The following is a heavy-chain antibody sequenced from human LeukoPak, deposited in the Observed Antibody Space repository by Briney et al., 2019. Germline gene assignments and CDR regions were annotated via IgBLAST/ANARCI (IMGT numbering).Heavy chain of an antibody. Sequence: SETLSLTCAVYGGSFSGYYWSWIRQPPGKGLEWIGEINHSGSTNYNPSLKSRVTISVDTSKNQFSLKLSSVTAADTAVYYCARHTMADDYGDYVGAFDIWGQGTMVTVSS. V-gene: IGHV4-34*01. CDR3: ARHTMADDYGDYVGAFDI. CDR2: INHSGST. D-gene: IGHD4-17*01. CDR1: GGSFSGYY. J-gene: IGHJ3*02.